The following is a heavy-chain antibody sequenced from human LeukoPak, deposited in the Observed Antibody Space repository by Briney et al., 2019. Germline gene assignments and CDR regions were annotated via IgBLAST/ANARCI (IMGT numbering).Heavy chain of an antibody. CDR3: ARRPTYSSSWYDYSPWFDP. V-gene: IGHV5-51*01. CDR1: GYSFTSYW. D-gene: IGHD6-13*01. J-gene: IGHJ5*02. Sequence: GESLKISCKGSGYSFTSYWIGWVRQMPGKGLEWMGIIYPGDSDTRYSPSFQGQVTISADKSISTAYLQWSSLKASDTAMYYCARRPTYSSSWYDYSPWFDPWGQGTLVTVSS. CDR2: IYPGDSDT.